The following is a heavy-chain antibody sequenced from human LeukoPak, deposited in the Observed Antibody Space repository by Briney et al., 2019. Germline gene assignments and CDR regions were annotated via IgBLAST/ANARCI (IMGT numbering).Heavy chain of an antibody. CDR3: AELGITMIGGV. Sequence: GALRLSCAASGFTFSSYEMNWFRPAPGKGLEWVSYISSSGSTIYYADSVKGRFTISRDNAKNSLYLQMNSLRAEDTAVYYCAELGITMIGGVWGKGTTVTISS. D-gene: IGHD3-10*02. CDR2: ISSSGSTI. CDR1: GFTFSSYE. J-gene: IGHJ6*04. V-gene: IGHV3-48*03.